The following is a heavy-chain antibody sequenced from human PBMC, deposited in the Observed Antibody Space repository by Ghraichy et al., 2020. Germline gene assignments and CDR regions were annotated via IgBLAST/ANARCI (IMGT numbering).Heavy chain of an antibody. J-gene: IGHJ1*01. Sequence: GESLNISCAASGFTFSSYAMHWVRQAPGKGLEWVAVISYDGSNKYYADSVKGRFTISRDNSKNTLYLQMNSLRAEDTAVYYCARGGDSSSWYGEYFQHWGQGTLVTVSS. V-gene: IGHV3-30-3*01. CDR1: GFTFSSYA. D-gene: IGHD6-13*01. CDR3: ARGGDSSSWYGEYFQH. CDR2: ISYDGSNK.